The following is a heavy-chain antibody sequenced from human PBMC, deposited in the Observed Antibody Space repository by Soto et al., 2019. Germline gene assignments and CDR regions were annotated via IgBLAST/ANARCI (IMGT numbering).Heavy chain of an antibody. D-gene: IGHD2-21*01. CDR1: GFTFSSYS. J-gene: IGHJ5*02. V-gene: IGHV3-21*01. Sequence: ESGGGLVKPGGSLRLSCAASGFTFSSYSMNWVRQAPGKGLEWVSTISSRNNDMYYVDSVKGRFTISRDNARNSVYLQMNSLRADYTAVYYCARDVNGGFCGAWGQGTLVTVSS. CDR2: ISSRNNDM. CDR3: ARDVNGGFCGA.